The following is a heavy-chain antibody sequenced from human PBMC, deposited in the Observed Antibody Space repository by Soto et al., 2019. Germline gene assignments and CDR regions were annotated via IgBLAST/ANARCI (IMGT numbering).Heavy chain of an antibody. V-gene: IGHV3-48*03. CDR3: ARDLLGVVRLAD. J-gene: IGHJ4*02. CDR1: GFTFSSYE. CDR2: ISSSGSTI. D-gene: IGHD3-10*01. Sequence: GGSLRLSCAASGFTFSSYEMNWVRQAPGKGLEWVSYISSSGSTIYYADSVKGRSTISRDNAKNSLYLQMNSLRAEDTAVYYCARDLLGVVRLADWGQGTLVTVSS.